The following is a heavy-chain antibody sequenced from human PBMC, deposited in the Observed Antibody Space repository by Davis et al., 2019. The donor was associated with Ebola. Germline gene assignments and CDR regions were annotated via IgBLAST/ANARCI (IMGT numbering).Heavy chain of an antibody. D-gene: IGHD3-3*01. CDR1: GGSFSGYF. Sequence: MPSETLSLTCAVYGGSFSGYFWTWIRQPPGKGLEWIGEISYGGSTNYNPSLKSRVTISVDTSKNQFSLKLSSVTAADTAVYYCARVGGFWSGYGMDVWGQGTTVTVSS. V-gene: IGHV4-34*01. CDR2: ISYGGST. J-gene: IGHJ6*02. CDR3: ARVGGFWSGYGMDV.